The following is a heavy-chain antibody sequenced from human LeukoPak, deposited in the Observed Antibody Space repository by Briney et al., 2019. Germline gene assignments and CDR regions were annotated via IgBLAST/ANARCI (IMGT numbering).Heavy chain of an antibody. V-gene: IGHV4-34*01. CDR3: ASIKPAGSIVVVPAEVGY. CDR1: GGSFSGYY. CDR2: INHSGST. J-gene: IGHJ4*02. Sequence: SETLSLTCAVYGGSFSGYYWSWIRQPPGKGLEWIGEINHSGSTNYNPSLKSRVTISVDTSKNQSSLKLSSVTAADTAVYYCASIKPAGSIVVVPAEVGYWGQGTLVTVSS. D-gene: IGHD2-2*01.